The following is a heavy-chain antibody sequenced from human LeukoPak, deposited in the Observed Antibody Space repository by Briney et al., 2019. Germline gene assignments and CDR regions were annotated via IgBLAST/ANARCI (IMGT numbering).Heavy chain of an antibody. J-gene: IGHJ4*02. CDR2: ISGSGGST. CDR3: AKDRWGNIAFDY. V-gene: IGHV3-23*01. CDR1: GFTFSSYA. Sequence: GGSLRLSCAASGFTFSSYAMSWVRQAPGKGLEWVSAISGSGGSTYYADSVRGRFTISRDNSKNTLYLQMNSLRAEDTAVYYCAKDRWGNIAFDYWGQGTLVTVSS. D-gene: IGHD6-13*01.